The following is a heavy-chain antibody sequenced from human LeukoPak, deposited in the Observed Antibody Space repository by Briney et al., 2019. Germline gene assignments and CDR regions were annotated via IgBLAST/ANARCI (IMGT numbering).Heavy chain of an antibody. J-gene: IGHJ6*02. V-gene: IGHV4-59*01. CDR1: GGSISSYY. CDR2: IYYSGST. CDR3: ARDPGRDYYYYYGMDV. D-gene: IGHD2-15*01. Sequence: SETLSLTCTVSGGSISSYYWSWIRQPPGKGLEWIGYIYYSGSTNYTPSLKSRVTISVDTSKNQFSLKLSSVTAADTAVYYCARDPGRDYYYYYGMDVWGQGTTVTVSS.